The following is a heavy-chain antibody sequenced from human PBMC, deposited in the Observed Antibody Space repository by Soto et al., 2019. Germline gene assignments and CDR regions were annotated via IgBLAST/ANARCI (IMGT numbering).Heavy chain of an antibody. CDR3: ARVEVYDILTGYYLWFDP. Sequence: PSETLSLTCTVSGGSISSYYWSWIRQPPGKGLEWIGYIYYSGSTNYNPSLKSRVTISVDTSKNQFSLKLSSVTAADTAVYYCARVEVYDILTGYYLWFDPWGQGTLVTVS. V-gene: IGHV4-59*01. CDR1: GGSISSYY. CDR2: IYYSGST. J-gene: IGHJ5*02. D-gene: IGHD3-9*01.